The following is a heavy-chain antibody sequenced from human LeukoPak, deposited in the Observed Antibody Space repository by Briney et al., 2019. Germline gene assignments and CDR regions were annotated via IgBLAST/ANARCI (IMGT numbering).Heavy chain of an antibody. V-gene: IGHV4-39*01. CDR3: ARHCCSGPAKRVFDI. J-gene: IGHJ3*02. Sequence: SETLSLTCTVSGGSIISSDYHWGWVRQPPGKGLEWIGTISYSGNTDYNPSLRSRVTISVDTSNNQFSLRLGSVTAADTAVYHCARHCCSGPAKRVFDIWGQGTMVTASS. CDR1: GGSIISSDYH. D-gene: IGHD2-15*01. CDR2: ISYSGNT.